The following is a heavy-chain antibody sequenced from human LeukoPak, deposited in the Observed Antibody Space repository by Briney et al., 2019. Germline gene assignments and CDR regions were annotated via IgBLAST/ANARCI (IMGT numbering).Heavy chain of an antibody. CDR3: ARSGYSSGWSDY. Sequence: ASVKVSCKASGYTFTCYYMHWVRQAPGQGLEWMGRINPNSGGTNYAQKFQGRVTMTRDTSISTAYMELSRLRSDDTAVYYCARSGYSSGWSDYWGQGTLVTVSS. D-gene: IGHD6-19*01. J-gene: IGHJ4*02. CDR2: INPNSGGT. V-gene: IGHV1-2*06. CDR1: GYTFTCYY.